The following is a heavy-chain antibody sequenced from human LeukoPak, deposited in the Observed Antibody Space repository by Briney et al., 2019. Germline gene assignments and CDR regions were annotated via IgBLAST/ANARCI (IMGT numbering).Heavy chain of an antibody. CDR2: INTNTGNP. CDR1: GYTFTSYA. J-gene: IGHJ5*02. V-gene: IGHV7-4-1*02. Sequence: ASVKVSCKASGYTFTSYAMNWVRQAPGQGLEWVGWINTNTGNPTYAQGFTGRFVFSLDTSVSTAYLQISSLKAEDTAVYYCARSRLIAARSWFDPWGQGTLVTVSS. CDR3: ARSRLIAARSWFDP. D-gene: IGHD6-6*01.